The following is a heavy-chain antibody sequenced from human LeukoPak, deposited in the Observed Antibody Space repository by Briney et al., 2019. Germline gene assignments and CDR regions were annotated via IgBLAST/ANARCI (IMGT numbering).Heavy chain of an antibody. CDR3: ARPARSMVRGVTHFDY. J-gene: IGHJ4*02. Sequence: GGSLRLSCAASGFTFSSYWMHWVRQAPGKGLVWVSRINSDGSSTSYADSVKGRFTISRDNAKNTLYLQMNSLRAEDTAVYYCARPARSMVRGVTHFDYWGQGTLVTVSS. CDR2: INSDGSST. V-gene: IGHV3-74*01. CDR1: GFTFSSYW. D-gene: IGHD3-10*01.